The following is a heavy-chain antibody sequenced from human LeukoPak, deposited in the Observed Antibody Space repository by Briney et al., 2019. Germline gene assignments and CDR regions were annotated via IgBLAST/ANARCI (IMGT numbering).Heavy chain of an antibody. CDR3: ARESITTVTKRGAFDI. Sequence: ASVKVSCKASGYTFTSYAMHWERQAPGQRLEWMGWINAGNGNTKYSQKFQGRVTITRDTSASTAYMELSSLRSEDTAVYYCARESITTVTKRGAFDIWGQGTMVTVSS. CDR1: GYTFTSYA. CDR2: INAGNGNT. J-gene: IGHJ3*02. V-gene: IGHV1-3*01. D-gene: IGHD4-17*01.